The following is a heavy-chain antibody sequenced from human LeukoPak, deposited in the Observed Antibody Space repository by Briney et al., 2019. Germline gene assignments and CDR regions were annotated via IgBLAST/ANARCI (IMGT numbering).Heavy chain of an antibody. V-gene: IGHV4-61*02. Sequence: SETLSLTCTVSGGSISSGSYYWSWIRQPAGKGLEWIGRIYTSGSTNYNPSLKSRVTISVDTSKNQFSLKLSSVTAADTAVYYCARGVLSYYDSSGYSIDAFDIWGQGTMVTVSS. J-gene: IGHJ3*02. CDR1: GGSISSGSYY. CDR3: ARGVLSYYDSSGYSIDAFDI. D-gene: IGHD3-22*01. CDR2: IYTSGST.